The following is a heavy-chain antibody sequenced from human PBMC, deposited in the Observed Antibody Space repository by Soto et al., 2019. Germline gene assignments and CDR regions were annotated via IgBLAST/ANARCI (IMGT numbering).Heavy chain of an antibody. Sequence: PSETLSLTCAVSGFSLSSSNWWWGVRLPPGGVQAGIGVLFHTGRSNYNDSLRGRVAISRDKSKNQLSLRLSSVTAADTAVYYCARAGWDSANDGGFESSVPPHSYYGMDLWGQGTMVTVSS. D-gene: IGHD1-1*01. CDR3: ARAGWDSANDGGFESSVPPHSYYGMDL. CDR2: LFHTGRS. J-gene: IGHJ6*02. V-gene: IGHV4-4*02. CDR1: GFSLSSSNW.